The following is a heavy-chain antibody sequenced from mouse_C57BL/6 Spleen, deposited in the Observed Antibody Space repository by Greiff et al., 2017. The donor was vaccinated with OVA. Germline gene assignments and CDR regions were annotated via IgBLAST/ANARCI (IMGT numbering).Heavy chain of an antibody. Sequence: EVQRVESGPGLVKPSQSLSLTCSVTGYSITSGYYWNWIRQFPGNQLEWMGYISYDGSTNYNPSLKNRISITRDTSNNQFFLQLHSLTTVETATYDVERDRAYYSNYADFDVWGTGTTVTVSS. V-gene: IGHV3-6*01. CDR2: ISYDGST. J-gene: IGHJ1*03. D-gene: IGHD2-5*01. CDR3: ERDRAYYSNYADFDV. CDR1: GYSITSGYY.